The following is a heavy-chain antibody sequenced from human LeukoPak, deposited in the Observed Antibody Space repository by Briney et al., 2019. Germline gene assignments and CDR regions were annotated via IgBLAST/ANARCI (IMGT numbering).Heavy chain of an antibody. CDR2: IYPGDSDT. CDR1: GYRFTSYW. CDR3: ARWAGTMVRGVFDY. Sequence: GESLQISCQGSGYRFTSYWIGWVRQMPGKGLEWMGIIYPGDSDTRYSPSFQGQVTISADKSINTAYLQWSSLKASDTAMYYCARWAGTMVRGVFDYWGQGTLVTVSS. V-gene: IGHV5-51*01. J-gene: IGHJ4*02. D-gene: IGHD3-10*01.